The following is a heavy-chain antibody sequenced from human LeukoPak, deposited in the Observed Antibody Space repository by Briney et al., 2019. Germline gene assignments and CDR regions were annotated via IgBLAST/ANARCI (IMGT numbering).Heavy chain of an antibody. V-gene: IGHV3-30*01. D-gene: IGHD6-13*01. CDR2: ISYDGSNK. Sequence: HPGGSLRLSCAASGFTFSSYAMHWVHQAPGKGLEWVAVISYDGSNKYYADSVKGRFTVSRDNSKNTLYLQMNSLRAEDTAVYYCARDFFPSSSWNYFDYWGQGTLVTVSS. J-gene: IGHJ4*02. CDR1: GFTFSSYA. CDR3: ARDFFPSSSWNYFDY.